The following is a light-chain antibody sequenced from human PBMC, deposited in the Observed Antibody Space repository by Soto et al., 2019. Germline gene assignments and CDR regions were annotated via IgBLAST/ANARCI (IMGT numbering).Light chain of an antibody. CDR1: QSLVYSDGNTY. V-gene: IGKV2-30*01. CDR3: MQGSHWPLT. CDR2: KVS. J-gene: IGKJ4*01. Sequence: DVVMTQSPLSLPVTLGQPASISGRSSQSLVYSDGNTYLSWFQQRPGQSPRRLIYKVSDRDSGVPDRFSGSGSVTDFTLKISRVEAEEVGVYYCMQGSHWPLTFGGGTKVEIK.